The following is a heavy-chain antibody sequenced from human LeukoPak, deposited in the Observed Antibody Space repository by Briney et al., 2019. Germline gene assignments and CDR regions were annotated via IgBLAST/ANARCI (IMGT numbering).Heavy chain of an antibody. CDR1: GFTFSSYW. CDR2: IKSDGST. J-gene: IGHJ1*01. Sequence: PGGSPRLSCAASGFTFSSYWMHWVRHAPGKGLVWVSRIKSDGSTRYADSVKGRFTISRDNAKNTVSLQMNSLRAEDTGVYYCARAPSEIGGYYPEYFRHWGQGTLVTVSP. V-gene: IGHV3-74*01. D-gene: IGHD3-22*01. CDR3: ARAPSEIGGYYPEYFRH.